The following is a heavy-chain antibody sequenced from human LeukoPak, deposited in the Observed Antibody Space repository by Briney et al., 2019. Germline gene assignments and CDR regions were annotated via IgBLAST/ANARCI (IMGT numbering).Heavy chain of an antibody. CDR2: INPNSGGT. J-gene: IGHJ5*02. D-gene: IGHD3-3*01. CDR3: ARDRNDFWSGYYNWFDP. CDR1: GYTFTGYY. V-gene: IGHV1-2*06. Sequence: ASVKVSCKASGYTFTGYYMHWVRQAPGQGLEWMGRINPNSGGTNYAQKFQGRVTMTRDTSISTAYMELSRLRSDDTAVCYCARDRNDFWSGYYNWFDPWGQGTLVTVSS.